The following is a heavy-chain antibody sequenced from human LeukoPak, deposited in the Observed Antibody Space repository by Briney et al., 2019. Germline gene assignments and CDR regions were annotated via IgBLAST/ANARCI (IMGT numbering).Heavy chain of an antibody. CDR2: IYYSGST. V-gene: IGHV4-59*08. Sequence: SETLSLTCTVSGGSISSYYWSWIRQPPGKGLEWIGYIYYSGSTSYNPSLKSRVTISVDTSKNQFSLKLSSVTAADTAVYYCASSKYSSGWPDDAFDIWGQGTMVTVSS. CDR1: GGSISSYY. CDR3: ASSKYSSGWPDDAFDI. D-gene: IGHD6-19*01. J-gene: IGHJ3*02.